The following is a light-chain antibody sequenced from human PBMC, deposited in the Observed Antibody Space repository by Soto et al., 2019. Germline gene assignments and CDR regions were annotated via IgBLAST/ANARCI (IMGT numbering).Light chain of an antibody. V-gene: IGLV2-8*01. CDR1: SSDVGAYDY. Sequence: QSALTQPPSASGSPGQSVTISCTGTSSDVGAYDYVSWYQQHPGEAPKLIIYEVTKRPSGVPDRFSGSKSGNTASLTVSGLQTEDEADYYCSSFANSKNFVFGTGT. J-gene: IGLJ1*01. CDR3: SSFANSKNFV. CDR2: EVT.